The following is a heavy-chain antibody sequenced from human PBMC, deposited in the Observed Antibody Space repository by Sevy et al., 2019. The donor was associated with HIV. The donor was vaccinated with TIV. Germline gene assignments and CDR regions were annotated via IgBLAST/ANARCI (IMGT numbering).Heavy chain of an antibody. CDR3: AKDIGATGIAVVAN. Sequence: GGSLRLSCAASGFTFDDFAMHWVRQVPGMGLEWVSGLNWDSGSVAYADSVKGRFTISRDNAKNALFLQMNSLRAEDTALYYCAKDIGATGIAVVANWGQGIQVTVSS. CDR1: GFTFDDFA. V-gene: IGHV3-9*01. J-gene: IGHJ4*02. D-gene: IGHD6-19*01. CDR2: LNWDSGSV.